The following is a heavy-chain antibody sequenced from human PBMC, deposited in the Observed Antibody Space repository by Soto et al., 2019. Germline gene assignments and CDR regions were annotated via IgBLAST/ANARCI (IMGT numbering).Heavy chain of an antibody. V-gene: IGHV4-39*07. CDR2: IYYSGST. CDR3: ARVFDDASYGFDY. D-gene: IGHD5-18*01. CDR1: GGSISSSSYY. Sequence: PSETLSLTCTVSGGSISSSSYYWGWIRQPPGKGLEWIGSIYYSGSTYYNPSLKSRVTISVDTSKNQFSLKLSSVTAADTAVFYCARVFDDASYGFDYWGQGTLVTVSS. J-gene: IGHJ4*02.